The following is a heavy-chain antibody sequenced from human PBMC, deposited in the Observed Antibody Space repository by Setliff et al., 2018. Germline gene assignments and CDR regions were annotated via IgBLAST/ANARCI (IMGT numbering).Heavy chain of an antibody. CDR3: AGGGRYCGGDCYQDDAFDI. J-gene: IGHJ3*02. Sequence: NPSETLSLTCEVSGGSFSDYYWSWIRQSPGKGLEWLGDFNRTRKIDYSPSLKSRLTISVDTSKKQFSLHLNSVTAADTAMCYCAGGGRYCGGDCYQDDAFDIWGQGTMVTV. CDR2: FNRTRKI. CDR1: GGSFSDYY. D-gene: IGHD2-21*02. V-gene: IGHV4-34*01.